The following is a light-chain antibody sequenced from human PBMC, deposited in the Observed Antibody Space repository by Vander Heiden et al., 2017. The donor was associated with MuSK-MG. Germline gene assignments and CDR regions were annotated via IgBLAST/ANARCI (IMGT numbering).Light chain of an antibody. J-gene: IGLJ2*01. CDR1: NIGTKS. Sequence: SYVLTQPPSVSVAPGQTPTSSCGGSNIGTKSVHWYQQRPGQAPVLVVYDDNDRPSGIPERISGSSSGNTATLTISRVEAGDEADYYCQVWDRSTDHSVVFGGGTKLTVL. CDR2: DDN. CDR3: QVWDRSTDHSVV. V-gene: IGLV3-21*02.